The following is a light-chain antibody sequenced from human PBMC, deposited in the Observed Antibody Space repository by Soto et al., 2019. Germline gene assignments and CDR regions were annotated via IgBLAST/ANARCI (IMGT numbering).Light chain of an antibody. J-gene: IGKJ1*01. CDR1: QSVSSSY. V-gene: IGKV3D-20*01. Sequence: EIVLTQSPAPLSLSPGERATLSCVSSQSVSSSYLAWYQQKPGLAPRLIIYDASSRATGIPDRFSGSGSGTDFTLTISRLEPEDVAVYYCQQYGSSPWTFGQGTKVDIK. CDR2: DAS. CDR3: QQYGSSPWT.